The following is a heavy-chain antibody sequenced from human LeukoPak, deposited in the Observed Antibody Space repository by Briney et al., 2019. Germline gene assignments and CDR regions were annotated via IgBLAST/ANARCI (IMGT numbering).Heavy chain of an antibody. CDR3: AKDVGSSGYYYIYFDY. CDR2: ISGSGGST. V-gene: IGHV3-23*01. CDR1: GFTFSSYA. J-gene: IGHJ4*02. D-gene: IGHD3-22*01. Sequence: GGSLRLSCAASGFTFSSYAMSCVRQAPGGGLEWVSAISGSGGSTYYADSVKGRFTISRDNSKNTLYLQMNSLRAEDTAVYYCAKDVGSSGYYYIYFDYWGQGTLVTVSS.